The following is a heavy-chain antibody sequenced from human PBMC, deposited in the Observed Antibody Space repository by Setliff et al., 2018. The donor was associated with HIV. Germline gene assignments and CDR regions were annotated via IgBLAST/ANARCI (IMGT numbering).Heavy chain of an antibody. CDR3: ARDSDTAFDI. CDR1: GGTFSSYA. J-gene: IGHJ3*02. D-gene: IGHD5-18*01. V-gene: IGHV1-69*10. Sequence: GASVKVSCKASGGTFSSYAISWVRQAPGQGLEWMGGIIPILGIANYAQKFQGRATITADKSTSTAYMELSSLRSEDTAVYYCARDSDTAFDIWGQGTMVTVSS. CDR2: IIPILGIA.